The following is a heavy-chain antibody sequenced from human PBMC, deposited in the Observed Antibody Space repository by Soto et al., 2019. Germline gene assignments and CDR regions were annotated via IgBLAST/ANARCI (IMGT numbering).Heavy chain of an antibody. CDR3: ARGHGVGATYYYGMDV. J-gene: IGHJ6*02. V-gene: IGHV4-34*01. CDR1: GGSFSGYY. Sequence: SETLCLTCAVYGGSFSGYYWSWIRQPPGKGLEWIGEINHSGSTNYNPSLKSRVTISVDTSKNQFSLKLSSVTAADTAVYYCARGHGVGATYYYGMDVWGQGTTVTVSS. D-gene: IGHD1-26*01. CDR2: INHSGST.